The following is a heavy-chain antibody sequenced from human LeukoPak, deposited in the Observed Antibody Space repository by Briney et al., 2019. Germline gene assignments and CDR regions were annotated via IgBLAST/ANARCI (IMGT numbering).Heavy chain of an antibody. D-gene: IGHD3-22*01. CDR1: GFTFSSYS. V-gene: IGHV3-48*01. J-gene: IGHJ4*02. Sequence: GGSLRLSCAASGFTFSSYSMNWVRQAPGKGLEWVSYISSSSRTIYYADSVKGRFTISRDNAKNSLYLQMNSLRAEDTAVYYCARVWGSGYYSDYWGQGTLVTVSS. CDR3: ARVWGSGYYSDY. CDR2: ISSSSRTI.